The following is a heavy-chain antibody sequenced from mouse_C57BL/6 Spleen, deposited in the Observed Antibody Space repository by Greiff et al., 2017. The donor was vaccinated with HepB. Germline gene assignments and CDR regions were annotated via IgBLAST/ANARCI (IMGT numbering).Heavy chain of an antibody. Sequence: VQLQQSGAELVRPGASVKLSCTASGFNIKDDYMHWVKQRPEQGLEWIGWIDPENGDTEYASKFQGKATITADTSSNTAYLQLSSLTSEDTAVYYCTTRITTDYFDYWGQGTTLTVSS. V-gene: IGHV14-4*01. D-gene: IGHD1-1*01. J-gene: IGHJ2*01. CDR1: GFNIKDDY. CDR3: TTRITTDYFDY. CDR2: IDPENGDT.